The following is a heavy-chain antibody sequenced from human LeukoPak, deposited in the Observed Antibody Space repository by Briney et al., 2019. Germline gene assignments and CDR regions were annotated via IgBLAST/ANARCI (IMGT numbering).Heavy chain of an antibody. V-gene: IGHV3-30*02. Sequence: GGSLRLSCAASGFTFSSYGMYWVRQAPGKGLEWVAFIRYDGSNKYYADSVKGRFTISRDNAKNSLYLQMNSLRAEDTAVYYCAREDTARYYYMDVWGKGTTVTVSS. CDR1: GFTFSSYG. J-gene: IGHJ6*03. CDR2: IRYDGSNK. D-gene: IGHD5-18*01. CDR3: AREDTARYYYMDV.